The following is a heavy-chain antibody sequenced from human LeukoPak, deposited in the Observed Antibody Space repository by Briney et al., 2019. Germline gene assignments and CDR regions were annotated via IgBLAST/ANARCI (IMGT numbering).Heavy chain of an antibody. CDR3: TRRLDE. V-gene: IGHV3-23*01. CDR2: ISNSDDKT. J-gene: IGHJ4*02. D-gene: IGHD3-16*01. Sequence: GGSLRLSCAASGFTFSSYAMSWVRQAPGKGLEWVSAISNSDDKTYYADSVKGRFTISRDNAQNSLYLQMNGLRVEDTAVYYCTRRLDEWGQGTLVTVSS. CDR1: GFTFSSYA.